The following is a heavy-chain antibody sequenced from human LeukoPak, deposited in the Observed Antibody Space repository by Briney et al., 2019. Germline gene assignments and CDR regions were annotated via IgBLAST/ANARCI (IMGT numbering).Heavy chain of an antibody. CDR2: ITNSGNSK. D-gene: IGHD6-13*01. V-gene: IGHV3-48*01. CDR3: LTPLIAAAGTNDY. CDR1: EFTFSSYS. Sequence: GGSLRLSCAASEFTFSSYSMNWVRQAPGKGLEWVSYITNSGNSKSYADSVKGRFTISRDNTKNTLYLQMNSLRAEDTAVYYCLTPLIAAAGTNDYWGQGTLVTVSS. J-gene: IGHJ4*02.